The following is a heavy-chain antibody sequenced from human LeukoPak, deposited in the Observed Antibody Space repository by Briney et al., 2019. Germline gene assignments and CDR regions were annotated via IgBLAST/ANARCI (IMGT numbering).Heavy chain of an antibody. Sequence: QPGGSLRLSCEASGLTFSDHNMAWVRQAPGKGWEWVGRSRNKANSYTTEYAASVKGRFTVSRDDSKNSLYLQMNSLKSEDTAVYYCARVRERSFFDYWGQGTLVTVSS. J-gene: IGHJ4*02. V-gene: IGHV3-72*01. CDR3: ARVRERSFFDY. CDR2: SRNKANSYTT. CDR1: GLTFSDHN.